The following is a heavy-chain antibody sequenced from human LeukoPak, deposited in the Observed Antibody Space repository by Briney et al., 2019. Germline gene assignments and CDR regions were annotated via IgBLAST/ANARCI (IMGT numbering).Heavy chain of an antibody. V-gene: IGHV4-34*01. D-gene: IGHD3-10*01. CDR3: ARGGYYGSGNDFRFDP. Sequence: SETLSLTCAVYGGSFSGYYWGWIRQPPGKGLEWIGEINHSGSTNYNPSLKSRVTISVDTSKNQFSLKLSSVTAADTAVYYGARGGYYGSGNDFRFDPWGQGTLVTVSS. CDR1: GGSFSGYY. J-gene: IGHJ5*02. CDR2: INHSGST.